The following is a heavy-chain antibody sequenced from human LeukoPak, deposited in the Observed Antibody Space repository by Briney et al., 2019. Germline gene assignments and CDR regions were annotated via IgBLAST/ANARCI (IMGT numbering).Heavy chain of an antibody. CDR3: ARDRDPDLRRGFIFSGARLAFDI. CDR2: IIPILGIA. D-gene: IGHD1-26*01. Sequence: AASVKVSCKASGGTFSSYAISWVRPAPGQGLEWMGRIIPILGIANYAQKFQGRVTITADKSTSTAYMELSSLRSEDTAVYYCARDRDPDLRRGFIFSGARLAFDIWGQGTMVTVSS. J-gene: IGHJ3*02. CDR1: GGTFSSYA. V-gene: IGHV1-69*04.